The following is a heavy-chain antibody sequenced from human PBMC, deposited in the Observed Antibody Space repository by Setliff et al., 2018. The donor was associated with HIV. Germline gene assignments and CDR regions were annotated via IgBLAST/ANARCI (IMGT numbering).Heavy chain of an antibody. CDR3: ARGRFVGFDY. CDR1: GGPITTSTYY. V-gene: IGHV4-39*07. D-gene: IGHD3-16*02. J-gene: IGHJ4*02. CDR2: IYQSGTT. Sequence: SETLSLTCSVSGGPITTSTYYWGWIRQPPGKGLEWIGNIYQSGTTYYNSSLTSRVTMSVDTSKNQFSLNLTSVTAADTAVYYCARGRFVGFDYWGQGTLVTVSS.